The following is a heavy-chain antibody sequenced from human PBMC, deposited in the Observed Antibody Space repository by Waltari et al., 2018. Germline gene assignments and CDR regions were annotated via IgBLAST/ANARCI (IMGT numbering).Heavy chain of an antibody. CDR1: GFTFSSYS. Sequence: EVPLVESGGGLVKPGGSLRLSCAASGFTFSSYSMNWVRQAPGKGLEWVSSISSSSSYIYYADSVKGRFTISRDNAKNSLYLQMNSLRAEDTAVYYCARGERGRDGYKFDYWGQGTLVTVSS. J-gene: IGHJ4*02. D-gene: IGHD5-12*01. V-gene: IGHV3-21*01. CDR2: ISSSSSYI. CDR3: ARGERGRDGYKFDY.